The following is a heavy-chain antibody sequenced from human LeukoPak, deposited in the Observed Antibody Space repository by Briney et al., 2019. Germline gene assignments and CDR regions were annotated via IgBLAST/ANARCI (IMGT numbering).Heavy chain of an antibody. CDR3: ARFGSGWWYNDY. CDR1: GASITSYY. V-gene: IGHV4-59*01. Sequence: SETLSLTCAVSGASITSYYWTWIRQPPGKGLEWIGYIYHTGNIKYNPSLNSRVTISIDASKNQFSLKLSSVTAADTAVYYCARFGSGWWYNDYWGQGTLVTVSS. CDR2: IYHTGNI. J-gene: IGHJ4*02. D-gene: IGHD6-19*01.